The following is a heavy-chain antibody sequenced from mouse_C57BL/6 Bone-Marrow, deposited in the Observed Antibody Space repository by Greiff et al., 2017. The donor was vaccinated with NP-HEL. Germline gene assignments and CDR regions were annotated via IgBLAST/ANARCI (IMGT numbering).Heavy chain of an antibody. Sequence: DVQLVESGEGLVKPGGSLKLSCAASGFTFSSYAMSWVRQTPEKRLEWVAYISSGGDYIYYADTVKGRFTISRDNARNTLYLQMSSLKSEDTAMYYCTREDYYGSIGYFDVWGTGTTVTVSS. CDR3: TREDYYGSIGYFDV. CDR2: ISSGGDYI. V-gene: IGHV5-9-1*02. D-gene: IGHD1-1*01. J-gene: IGHJ1*03. CDR1: GFTFSSYA.